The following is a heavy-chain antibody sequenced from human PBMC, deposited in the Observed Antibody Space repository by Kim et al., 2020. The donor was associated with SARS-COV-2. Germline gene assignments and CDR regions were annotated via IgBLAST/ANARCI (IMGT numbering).Heavy chain of an antibody. CDR2: IWYDGSNK. CDR1: GFTFSSYG. J-gene: IGHJ6*02. V-gene: IGHV3-33*06. Sequence: GGSLRLSCAASGFTFSSYGMHWVRQAPGKGLEWVAVIWYDGSNKYYADSVKGRFTISRDNSKNTLYLQMNSLRAEDTAVYYCAKDAGDYGDYRAYYYYYYGMDVWGQGTTVTVSS. CDR3: AKDAGDYGDYRAYYYYYYGMDV. D-gene: IGHD4-17*01.